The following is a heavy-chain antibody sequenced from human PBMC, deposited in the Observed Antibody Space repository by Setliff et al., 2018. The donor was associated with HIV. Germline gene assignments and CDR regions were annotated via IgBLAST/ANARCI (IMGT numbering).Heavy chain of an antibody. CDR2: IIPVFGTT. J-gene: IGHJ3*02. CDR1: GGTFSSYA. CDR3: AREKRDIVVVPAVFGAFDI. Sequence: SVKVSCKASGGTFSSYAISWVRQAPGQGLDWMGGIIPVFGTTNYAQKFQGRVTITADESTSTAYMELSSLRSEDTAVYYCAREKRDIVVVPAVFGAFDIWGQGTMVTVSS. V-gene: IGHV1-69*13. D-gene: IGHD2-2*01.